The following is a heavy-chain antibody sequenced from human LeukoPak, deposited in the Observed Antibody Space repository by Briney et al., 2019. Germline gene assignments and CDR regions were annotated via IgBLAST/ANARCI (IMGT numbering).Heavy chain of an antibody. CDR2: ISPSGGIT. D-gene: IGHD1-26*01. CDR3: AKAGSIRFDY. V-gene: IGHV3-23*01. J-gene: IGHJ4*02. Sequence: GGSLRLSCAASGSTFSSYSMNWVRQAPGKGLEWVSGISPSGGITYYTDSVKGRFTISRDNSKNTQSLQMNSLRAEDTAVYYCAKAGSIRFDYWGQGTLVTVSS. CDR1: GSTFSSYS.